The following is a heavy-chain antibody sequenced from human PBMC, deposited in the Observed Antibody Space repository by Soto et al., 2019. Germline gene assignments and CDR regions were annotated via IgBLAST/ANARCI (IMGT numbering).Heavy chain of an antibody. V-gene: IGHV3-30*18. CDR1: GFTFSSYG. J-gene: IGHJ4*02. CDR2: ISYDGSNK. D-gene: IGHD6-13*01. CDR3: AKDRAAAGILYYFDY. Sequence: PGGSLRLSCAASGFTFSSYGMHWVRQAPGKGLEWVAVISYDGSNKYYADSVKGRFTISRDNSKNALYLQMNSLRAEDTAVYYCAKDRAAAGILYYFDYWGQGTLVTVSS.